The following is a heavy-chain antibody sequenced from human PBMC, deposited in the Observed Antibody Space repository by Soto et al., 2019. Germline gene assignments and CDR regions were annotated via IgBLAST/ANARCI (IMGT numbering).Heavy chain of an antibody. V-gene: IGHV3-23*01. CDR3: AKKGSGYVDFDY. CDR2: ISGSGGST. D-gene: IGHD5-12*01. Sequence: PGGSLRLSCAASGFTFHIYAMSWVRQAPGKGLEWVSHISGSGGSTYYADSVQGRFTISRDNSKNTLYLQMNSLRIEDTAVYYCAKKGSGYVDFDYWGQGSLVTVSS. CDR1: GFTFHIYA. J-gene: IGHJ4*02.